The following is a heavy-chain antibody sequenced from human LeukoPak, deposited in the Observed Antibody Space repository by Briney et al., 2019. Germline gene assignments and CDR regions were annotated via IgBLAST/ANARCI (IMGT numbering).Heavy chain of an antibody. D-gene: IGHD6-13*01. V-gene: IGHV3-74*01. Sequence: GGSLRLSCAASGFTFSSYWMHWVRQAPGKGLLWVSRVNSDGSSTSYADSVKGRFTISRDNAKNTLYLQMNSLRAEDTAVYYCARRIAAAAAPYYFDYWGQGTLVTVSS. CDR2: VNSDGSST. J-gene: IGHJ4*02. CDR1: GFTFSSYW. CDR3: ARRIAAAAAPYYFDY.